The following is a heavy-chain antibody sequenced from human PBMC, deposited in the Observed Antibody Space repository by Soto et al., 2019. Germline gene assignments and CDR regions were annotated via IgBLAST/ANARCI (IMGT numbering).Heavy chain of an antibody. CDR1: GITFTKNW. CDR2: IFPGDSET. Sequence: AQLEQSGAEVRKPGESLEISCQASGITFTKNWIAWVRQMPGKGLEWMGIIFPGDSETRLSPSFQGQVTMSVDKGINTAYLQWTSLKASDTGIYYCARLQMSRRPWGIDSYQFLDVWGRGTTVIVSS. D-gene: IGHD2-21*02. J-gene: IGHJ6*04. CDR3: ARLQMSRRPWGIDSYQFLDV. V-gene: IGHV5-51*03.